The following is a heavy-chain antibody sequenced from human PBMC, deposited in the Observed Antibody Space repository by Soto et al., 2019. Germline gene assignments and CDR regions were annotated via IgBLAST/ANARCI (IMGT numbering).Heavy chain of an antibody. D-gene: IGHD1-26*01. Sequence: PGGSLRLSCAASGFTVSGSYMGWVRQAPGKGLDWVSSIYTDGRTYYSDSVRGRFAISTDNSKDTLYLQMNNLRADDTAIYYCARHVGFYWYFDLWGRGTLVTVSS. J-gene: IGHJ2*01. CDR2: IYTDGRT. V-gene: IGHV3-66*04. CDR1: GFTVSGSY. CDR3: ARHVGFYWYFDL.